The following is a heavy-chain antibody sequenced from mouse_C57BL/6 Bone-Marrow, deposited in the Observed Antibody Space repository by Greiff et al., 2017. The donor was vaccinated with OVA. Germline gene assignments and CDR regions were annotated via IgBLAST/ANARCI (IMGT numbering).Heavy chain of an antibody. J-gene: IGHJ4*01. V-gene: IGHV2-5*01. CDR2: IWSGGST. CDR1: GFSLPISC. CDR3: AKNFYGSTPYAMDY. D-gene: IGHD1-1*01. Sequence: VPGVESVPGLVQPSQSLSITCPVSGFSLPISCVLLVRPSPGTGLSWLGVIWSGGSTDYNAAFMSRLSITKDNSKSQVFFKMNSLQADDTAIYYCAKNFYGSTPYAMDYWGQGTSVTVSS.